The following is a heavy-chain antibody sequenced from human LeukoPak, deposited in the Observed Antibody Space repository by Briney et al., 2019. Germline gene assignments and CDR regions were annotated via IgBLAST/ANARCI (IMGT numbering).Heavy chain of an antibody. J-gene: IGHJ6*03. Sequence: SVKVSCKASGGTFSSYAISWVRQAPGQGLEWMGGIIPIFGTANYAQKFQGRVTITTDESTSTAYMELSSLRPEDTAVYYCARGMHYITIFGVVIDYYYMDVWGKGTTVTVSS. D-gene: IGHD3-3*01. CDR3: ARGMHYITIFGVVIDYYYMDV. V-gene: IGHV1-69*05. CDR1: GGTFSSYA. CDR2: IIPIFGTA.